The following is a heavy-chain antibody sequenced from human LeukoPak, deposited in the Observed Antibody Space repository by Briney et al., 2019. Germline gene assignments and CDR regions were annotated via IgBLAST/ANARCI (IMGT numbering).Heavy chain of an antibody. CDR3: ARTAIYGGYDSSPYGRDV. V-gene: IGHV1-2*02. CDR2: INPNSGGT. J-gene: IGHJ6*02. D-gene: IGHD5-12*01. CDR1: GYTFTGYY. Sequence: ASVKVSCKASGYTFTGYYMHWVRQAPGQGLEWMGWINPNSGGTNYAQKFQGRVTMTRDTSISTAYMELSRLRSDDTAVYYCARTAIYGGYDSSPYGRDVWGQGTTVTVSS.